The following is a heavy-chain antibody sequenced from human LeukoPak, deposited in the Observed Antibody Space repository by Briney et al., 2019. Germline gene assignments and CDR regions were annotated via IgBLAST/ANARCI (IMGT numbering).Heavy chain of an antibody. CDR3: ARHRYDSRGCAFDY. Sequence: AGGSLRLSCAASGFSFSNYEFNWFRQAPGKGLEWVAYITNRGNSIFYADSVKGRFTISRDNVKNSVFLQMSSLRAEDTAVYYCARHRYDSRGCAFDYWGRGTQVTVSS. J-gene: IGHJ4*02. CDR2: ITNRGNSI. D-gene: IGHD3-22*01. CDR1: GFSFSNYE. V-gene: IGHV3-48*03.